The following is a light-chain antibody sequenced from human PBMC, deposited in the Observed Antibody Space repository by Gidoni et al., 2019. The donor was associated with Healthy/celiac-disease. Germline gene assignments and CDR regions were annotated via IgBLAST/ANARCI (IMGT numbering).Light chain of an antibody. J-gene: IGKJ4*01. V-gene: IGKV1-39*01. Sequence: DIQMTQSPSSLSASVGDRVTITCRASQSISSYLNWYQQKPGKDPKLLIYAASSLQSGVPSRFSGSGSGTDFTLTISSLQPEDFATYYCQQSYSTAPLTFGGGTKVEIK. CDR2: AAS. CDR3: QQSYSTAPLT. CDR1: QSISSY.